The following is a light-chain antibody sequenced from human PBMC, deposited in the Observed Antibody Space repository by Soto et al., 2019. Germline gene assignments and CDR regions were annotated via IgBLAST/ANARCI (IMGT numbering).Light chain of an antibody. CDR1: QSVSSN. Sequence: EIVLTQSPATLSLSPGERATLSCRASQSVSSNLAWYQQKPGKAPRLLIYDASKWATDIPTRFSGSGFGTDFTPTITSLEPEDSAVYYCQQRITWPTFGQGTKLEIK. CDR3: QQRITWPT. J-gene: IGKJ2*01. V-gene: IGKV3-11*01. CDR2: DAS.